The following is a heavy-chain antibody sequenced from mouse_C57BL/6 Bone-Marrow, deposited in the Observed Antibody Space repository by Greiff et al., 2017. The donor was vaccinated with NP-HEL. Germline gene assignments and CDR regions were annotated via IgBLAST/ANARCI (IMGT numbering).Heavy chain of an antibody. V-gene: IGHV1-42*01. CDR1: GYSFTGYY. J-gene: IGHJ1*03. Sequence: VQLQQSGPELVKPGASVKISCKASGYSFTGYYMNWVKQSPEKSLEWIGEINPSTGGTTYNQKFKAKATLTVDKSSSTAYMQLKSLTSEDSAVYYCARGRYYYGSSYLWYFDVWGTGTTVTVSS. CDR3: ARGRYYYGSSYLWYFDV. CDR2: INPSTGGT. D-gene: IGHD1-1*01.